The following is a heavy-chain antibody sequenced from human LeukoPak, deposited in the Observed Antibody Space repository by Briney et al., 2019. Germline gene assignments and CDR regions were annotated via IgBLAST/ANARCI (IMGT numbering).Heavy chain of an antibody. CDR3: ARAPQARSCSGGSCSYYYGMDV. Sequence: GGSLRLSCAASGFIFSDYYMSWIRQAPGKGLEWVSYISSSGSTIYYADSVKGRFTISRDNAKNSLYLQMNSLRAEDTAVYYSARAPQARSCSGGSCSYYYGMDVWGQGTTVTVSS. CDR2: ISSSGSTI. V-gene: IGHV3-11*01. CDR1: GFIFSDYY. J-gene: IGHJ6*02. D-gene: IGHD2-15*01.